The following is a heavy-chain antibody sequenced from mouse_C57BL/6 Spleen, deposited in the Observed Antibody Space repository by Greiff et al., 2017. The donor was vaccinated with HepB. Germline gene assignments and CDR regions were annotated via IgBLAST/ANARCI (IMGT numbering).Heavy chain of an antibody. CDR3: ASSYGYQSFYYAMDY. CDR2: INPSNGGT. Sequence: QVQLQQSGTELVKPGASVKLSCKASGYTFTSYWMHWVKQRPGQGLEWIGNINPSNGGTNYNEKFKSKATLTVDKPSSTAYMQLSSLTSEDSAVYYCASSYGYQSFYYAMDYWGQGTSVTVSS. J-gene: IGHJ4*01. D-gene: IGHD2-2*01. CDR1: GYTFTSYW. V-gene: IGHV1-53*01.